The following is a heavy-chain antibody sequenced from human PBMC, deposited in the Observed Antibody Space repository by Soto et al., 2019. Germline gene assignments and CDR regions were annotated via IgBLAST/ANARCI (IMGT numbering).Heavy chain of an antibody. CDR1: GFTFRSYA. Sequence: SLRLSCAASGFTFRSYAMSWVRQAPGKGLEWVSGISASGGATYYADSVKGRFTISRDNSKNMFFLQMNSLRAEDTAVYYCAKDQDSGSYYILDHWGQGTLVTVSS. D-gene: IGHD1-26*01. V-gene: IGHV3-23*01. CDR3: AKDQDSGSYYILDH. J-gene: IGHJ4*02. CDR2: ISASGGAT.